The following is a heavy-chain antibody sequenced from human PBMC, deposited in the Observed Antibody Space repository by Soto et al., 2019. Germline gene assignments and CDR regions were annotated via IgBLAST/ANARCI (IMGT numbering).Heavy chain of an antibody. J-gene: IGHJ6*02. CDR3: LTEGPVGEAYHYGMDG. CDR2: IDPSSGGA. D-gene: IGHD1-26*01. Sequence: ASVKVACKASGYTFTGYYLHWVRQAPGQGLEWLEWIDPSSGGANIAHKFQGWVTMTSDTSIDTAYMDVTSPRSDDTAVYYCLTEGPVGEAYHYGMDGWALGTPVTVSS. CDR1: GYTFTGYY. V-gene: IGHV1-2*04.